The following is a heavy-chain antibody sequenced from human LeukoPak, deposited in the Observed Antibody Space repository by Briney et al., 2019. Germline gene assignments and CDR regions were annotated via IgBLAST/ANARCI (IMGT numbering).Heavy chain of an antibody. Sequence: GGSLRLLCAASGFTFSSYSMNWVRQAPGKGLEWVSSISSSSSYIYYADSVKGRFTISRDNAKNSLYLQMNSLRAEDTAVYYCAIAGTTVTTGGRSFAVGVVDYWGQGTLVTVSS. CDR2: ISSSSSYI. CDR1: GFTFSSYS. D-gene: IGHD4-17*01. CDR3: AIAGTTVTTGGRSFAVGVVDY. V-gene: IGHV3-21*01. J-gene: IGHJ4*02.